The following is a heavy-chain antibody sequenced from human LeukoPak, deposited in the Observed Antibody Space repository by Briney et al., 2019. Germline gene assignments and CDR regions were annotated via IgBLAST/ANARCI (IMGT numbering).Heavy chain of an antibody. J-gene: IGHJ6*02. CDR2: IYYSGST. CDR3: ARESGLTRRYGMDV. Sequence: PSETLSLTCTVSGGSISSYYWSWIRQPPGKGLEWIGYIYYSGSTNYNPSLKSRVTISVDTSKNQFSLQLNSVTPEDTAVYYCARESGLTRRYGMDVWGQGTTVTVSS. CDR1: GGSISSYY. D-gene: IGHD1-26*01. V-gene: IGHV4-59*12.